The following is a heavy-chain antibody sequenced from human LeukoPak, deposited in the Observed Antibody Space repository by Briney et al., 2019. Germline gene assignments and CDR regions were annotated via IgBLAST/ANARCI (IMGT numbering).Heavy chain of an antibody. J-gene: IGHJ4*02. Sequence: GGSLRLSCAASGFTFSSFALSRVRQAPGKGLEWVSVISRSGGSTHYADSVKGRFTISRDNSKNTLYVQMNSLRAEDTAVYYCVRYRSGWYWKSGDYWGQGTLVTVSS. CDR2: ISRSGGST. V-gene: IGHV3-23*01. CDR1: GFTFSSFA. D-gene: IGHD6-19*01. CDR3: VRYRSGWYWKSGDY.